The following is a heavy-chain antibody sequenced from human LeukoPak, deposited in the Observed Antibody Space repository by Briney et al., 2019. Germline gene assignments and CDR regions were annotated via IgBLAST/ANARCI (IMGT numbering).Heavy chain of an antibody. Sequence: PGGSLRLSCAASGFTFSNSAMSWVRQAPGKGLEWVAGIWYDGSNKYYADSVKGRFTISRDNSKNTLYLQMNSLRAEDTAVYYCAREVVGGATEYYYYYIDVWGKGTTGTVSS. J-gene: IGHJ6*03. CDR1: GFTFSNSA. D-gene: IGHD1-26*01. V-gene: IGHV3-33*08. CDR3: AREVVGGATEYYYYYIDV. CDR2: IWYDGSNK.